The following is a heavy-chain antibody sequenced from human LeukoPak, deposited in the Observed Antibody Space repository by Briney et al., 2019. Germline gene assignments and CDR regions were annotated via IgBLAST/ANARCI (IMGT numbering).Heavy chain of an antibody. CDR2: ISGSGGST. Sequence: GGSLRLSCAASGFTFSSYAMSWVRQAPGKGLEWVSAISGSGGSTYYADSVKGRFTISRDNSKNTLYLQMNSLRAEDTAVYYCAKVGGYYYDSSGYALWGQGTMVTVSS. V-gene: IGHV3-23*01. CDR3: AKVGGYYYDSSGYAL. CDR1: GFTFSSYA. J-gene: IGHJ3*01. D-gene: IGHD3-22*01.